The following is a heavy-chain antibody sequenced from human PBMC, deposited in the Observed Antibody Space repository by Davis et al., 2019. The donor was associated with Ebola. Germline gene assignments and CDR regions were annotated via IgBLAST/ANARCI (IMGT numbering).Heavy chain of an antibody. J-gene: IGHJ4*02. CDR3: ARDSPKYDSSGYLDY. V-gene: IGHV1-69*13. CDR1: GGTFSSYA. Sequence: SVKVSCKASGGTFSSYAISWVRQAPGQGLEWMGGIIPIFGTANYAQKFQGRVTITADESTSTAYMELSSLRSEDTAVYYCARDSPKYDSSGYLDYWGQGTLVTVSS. CDR2: IIPIFGTA. D-gene: IGHD3-22*01.